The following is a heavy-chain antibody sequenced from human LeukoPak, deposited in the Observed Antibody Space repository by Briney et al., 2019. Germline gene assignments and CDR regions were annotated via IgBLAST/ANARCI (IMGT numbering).Heavy chain of an antibody. Sequence: GGSLRLSCAASGFTFDDYAMHWVRQAQGKGLEWVSDISWNSGSTGYADSVKGRFTISRDNAKNSLYLQMNSLRAEDTALYYCAKVHSGYDFNWYFDLWGRGTLVTVSS. CDR2: ISWNSGST. V-gene: IGHV3-9*01. CDR3: AKVHSGYDFNWYFDL. D-gene: IGHD5-12*01. J-gene: IGHJ2*01. CDR1: GFTFDDYA.